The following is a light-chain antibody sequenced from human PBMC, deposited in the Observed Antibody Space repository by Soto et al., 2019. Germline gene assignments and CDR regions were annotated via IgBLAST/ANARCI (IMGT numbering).Light chain of an antibody. V-gene: IGLV2-14*01. J-gene: IGLJ1*01. CDR2: EVS. CDR3: GTWDSSLSAHV. Sequence: QSALTQPASVSGSPGQSITISCTGTSSDVGGYNYVSWYQQHPGKAPKLMIYEVSNRPSGVSNRFSGSKSGTSATLGITGLQPGDEADYYCGTWDSSLSAHVFGTGTKLTVL. CDR1: SSDVGGYNY.